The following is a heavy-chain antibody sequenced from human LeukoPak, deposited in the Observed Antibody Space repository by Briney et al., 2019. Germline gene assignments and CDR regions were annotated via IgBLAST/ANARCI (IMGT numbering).Heavy chain of an antibody. J-gene: IGHJ6*03. V-gene: IGHV4-59*01. D-gene: IGHD5-18*01. CDR1: GGSISSYY. CDR3: AREVRYSYGPYYYYYYMDV. Sequence: PSETLSLTCIVSGGSISSYYWSWIRQPPGKGLEWIGYIYYSGSTNYNPSLKSRVTISVDTSKNQFSLKLSSVTAADTAVYYCAREVRYSYGPYYYYYYMDVWGKGTTVTVSS. CDR2: IYYSGST.